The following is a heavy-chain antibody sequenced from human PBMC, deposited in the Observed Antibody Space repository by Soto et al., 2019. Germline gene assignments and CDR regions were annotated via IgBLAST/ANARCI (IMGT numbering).Heavy chain of an antibody. Sequence: QVQLVQSGAEMKKPGASVKVSCKASGYTFTSYGISWVRQAPGQGLEWMGWISAYNGNTNYAQKLQGRVTMTTDTSTSTAYMELRSLRSDDTAVYYCARGNTAMVLFDYYYMDVWGKGTTVTVSS. J-gene: IGHJ6*03. CDR2: ISAYNGNT. V-gene: IGHV1-18*01. CDR3: ARGNTAMVLFDYYYMDV. CDR1: GYTFTSYG. D-gene: IGHD5-18*01.